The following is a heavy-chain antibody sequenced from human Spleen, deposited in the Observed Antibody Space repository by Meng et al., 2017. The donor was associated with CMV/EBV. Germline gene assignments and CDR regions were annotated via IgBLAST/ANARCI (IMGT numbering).Heavy chain of an antibody. J-gene: IGHJ2*01. Sequence: SETLSLTCTVSGDSISSTSYYWGWIRQPPGKGLEWIGTMYYSGSSYYNPSLRSRITISADRSKNQFSLKLGSVTAADTAVYYCARGQVGYGGYTQSTNYWYLYLWGRGTLVTLSS. CDR3: ARGQVGYGGYTQSTNYWYLYL. CDR2: MYYSGSS. CDR1: GDSISSTSYY. V-gene: IGHV4-39*07. D-gene: IGHD4-17*01.